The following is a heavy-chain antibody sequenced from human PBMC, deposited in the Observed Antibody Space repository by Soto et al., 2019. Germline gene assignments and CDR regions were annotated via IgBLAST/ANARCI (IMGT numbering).Heavy chain of an antibody. CDR3: ERDATITSDAFAI. J-gene: IGHJ3*02. D-gene: IGHD5-12*01. V-gene: IGHV3-66*01. CDR1: GFTVSSNY. Sequence: EVQLVESGGGLVEPGGSLRLSCAASGFTVSSNYMSWVRQAPGKGLERVSVIYSGGSTYYADSVKGRFTISRDNSKTDRYLQMNSLRAEDTAVYCCERDATITSDAFAIWGQGTIFTVAS. CDR2: IYSGGST.